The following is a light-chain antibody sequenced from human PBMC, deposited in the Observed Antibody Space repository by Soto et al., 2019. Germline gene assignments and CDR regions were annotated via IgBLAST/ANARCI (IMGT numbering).Light chain of an antibody. CDR1: QTISSW. V-gene: IGKV1-5*03. Sequence: DIQMTQSPSTLSGSIGDRVTITCRASQTISSWLAWYQQKPVKAPKLLIYKASTLKSGVPSRFSGSGSGTEFTLTISSLQPDDFATYYCQHYNIYSEAFGQGTKVDI. CDR2: KAS. CDR3: QHYNIYSEA. J-gene: IGKJ1*01.